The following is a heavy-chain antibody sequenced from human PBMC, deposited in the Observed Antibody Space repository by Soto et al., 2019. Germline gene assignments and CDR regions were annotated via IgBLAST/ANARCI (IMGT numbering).Heavy chain of an antibody. J-gene: IGHJ6*02. CDR2: INHSGSM. CDR1: GESFSGYY. D-gene: IGHD3-10*01. Sequence: SETLSLTCAVYGESFSGYYWSWIRQPPGKGLEWIGEINHSGSMNYNPSLKSRVTMSVDTSKNQFSLNLNSVTAADTAVYYCARWPRYGSGSYYYYYSGRDVWGQGTTVTVAS. CDR3: ARWPRYGSGSYYYYYSGRDV. V-gene: IGHV4-34*01.